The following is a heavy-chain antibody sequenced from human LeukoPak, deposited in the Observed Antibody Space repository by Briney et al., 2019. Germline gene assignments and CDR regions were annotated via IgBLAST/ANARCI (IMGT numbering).Heavy chain of an antibody. Sequence: GSLRLSCAASGFTFSSYGMHWVRQAPGKGLEWVAVIWYDGSNKYYADSVKGRFTISRDNSKNTLYLQMNSLRAEDTAVYYCAADRETATVQGDYWGQGTLVTVSS. J-gene: IGHJ4*02. CDR3: AADRETATVQGDY. CDR2: IWYDGSNK. V-gene: IGHV3-33*01. D-gene: IGHD5-24*01. CDR1: GFTFSSYG.